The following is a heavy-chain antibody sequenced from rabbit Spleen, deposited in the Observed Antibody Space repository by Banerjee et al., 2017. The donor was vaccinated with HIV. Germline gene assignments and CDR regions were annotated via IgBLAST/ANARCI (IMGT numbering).Heavy chain of an antibody. D-gene: IGHD4-2*01. V-gene: IGHV1S40*01. J-gene: IGHJ4*01. CDR2: IGAGSSAGT. CDR1: GFSFSSSYY. Sequence: QSLEESGGDLVKPGASLTLTCTASGFSFSSSYYMCWARYAPGKGLERIACIGAGSSAGTFSASWAKRRFPCPKASPPTVTLEMPGLTAADTATSFCARDEVYAGYAGVGYATLHGFNLWDQGTLVTDS. CDR3: ARDEVYAGYAGVGYATLHGFNL.